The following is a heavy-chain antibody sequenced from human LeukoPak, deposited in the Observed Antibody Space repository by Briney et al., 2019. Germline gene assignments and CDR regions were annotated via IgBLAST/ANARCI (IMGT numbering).Heavy chain of an antibody. CDR1: GYTFTSYG. CDR2: ITAYSGDG. Sequence: ALVKVSCKASGYTFTSYGISWVRQAPGQGLEWMGWITAYSGDGNYAQKLQGRVTMTTDTSTSTAYMELSSLRSEDTAVYYCARPSRYYGMDVWGQGTTVTVSS. CDR3: ARPSRYYGMDV. J-gene: IGHJ6*02. V-gene: IGHV1-18*01.